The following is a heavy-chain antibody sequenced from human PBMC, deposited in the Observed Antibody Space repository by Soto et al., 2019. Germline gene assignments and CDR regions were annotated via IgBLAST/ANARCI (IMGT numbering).Heavy chain of an antibody. CDR2: IIPILGIA. Sequence: EASVKVSCKASGGTFSSYTISWVRQAPGQRLEWMGRIIPILGIANYAQKFQGRVTITADKSTSTAYMELSSLRSEDTAVYYCATAERFLEWFSHQDYFDYWGQGTLVTVSS. CDR3: ATAERFLEWFSHQDYFDY. J-gene: IGHJ4*02. D-gene: IGHD3-3*01. CDR1: GGTFSSYT. V-gene: IGHV1-69*02.